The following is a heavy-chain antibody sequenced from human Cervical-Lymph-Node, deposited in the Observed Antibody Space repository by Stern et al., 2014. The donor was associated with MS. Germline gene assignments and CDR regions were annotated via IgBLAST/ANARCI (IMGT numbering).Heavy chain of an antibody. CDR1: GGSISSRY. Sequence: QVQLQQSGPGLVKPSETLSLTCAVSGGSISSRYWGWIRQPPGKGLEWIGLISHSGDTKYNPSLKSRGNISIETSKKQFSLKGNSVTAADTAVYYCARLSTAVDFWGQGTLVTVSS. J-gene: IGHJ4*02. CDR2: ISHSGDT. CDR3: ARLSTAVDF. V-gene: IGHV4-59*08.